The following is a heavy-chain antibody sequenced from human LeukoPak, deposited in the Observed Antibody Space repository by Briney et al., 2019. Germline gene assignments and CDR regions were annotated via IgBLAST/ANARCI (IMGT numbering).Heavy chain of an antibody. D-gene: IGHD4-17*01. CDR3: ARATEFFKEIYYYGMDV. J-gene: IGHJ6*02. CDR2: IYYSGST. V-gene: IGHV4-59*08. Sequence: SETLSLACTVSGGSISSYYWSWIRQPPGKGLEWIGYIYYSGSTNYNPSLKSRVTISVDTSKNQFSLKLSSVTAADTAVYYCARATEFFKEIYYYGMDVWGQGTTVTVSS. CDR1: GGSISSYY.